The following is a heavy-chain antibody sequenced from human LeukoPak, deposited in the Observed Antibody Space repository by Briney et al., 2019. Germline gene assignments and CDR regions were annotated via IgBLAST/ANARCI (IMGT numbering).Heavy chain of an antibody. J-gene: IGHJ4*02. CDR2: IYSSGST. CDR1: GGSISSYY. Sequence: SETLSLTCTVSGGSISSYYRSWIRQPAGKGLEWIGRIYSSGSTNYNPSLKSRVTMSGDTSKSQISLKLSSVTAADTAVYYCARGGISTSLDYWGQGTLVTVSS. CDR3: ARGGISTSLDY. V-gene: IGHV4-4*07. D-gene: IGHD2-2*01.